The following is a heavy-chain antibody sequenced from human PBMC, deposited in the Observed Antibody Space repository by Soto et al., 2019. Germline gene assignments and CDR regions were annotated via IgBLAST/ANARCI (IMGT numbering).Heavy chain of an antibody. V-gene: IGHV1-2*02. Sequence: YAQKFQGRVTMTRDTSISTAYMELSRLRSDDTAVYYCVLIAADNFDYWGQGTLVTVSS. D-gene: IGHD6-13*01. J-gene: IGHJ4*02. CDR3: VLIAADNFDY.